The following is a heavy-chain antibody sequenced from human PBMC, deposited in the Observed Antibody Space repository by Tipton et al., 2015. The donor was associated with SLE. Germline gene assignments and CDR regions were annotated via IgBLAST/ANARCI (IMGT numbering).Heavy chain of an antibody. J-gene: IGHJ4*02. CDR1: GGSFSGYY. D-gene: IGHD3-22*01. V-gene: IGHV4-34*01. CDR3: ARAYYDSSGRFDY. CDR2: INHSGST. Sequence: TLSLTCAVYGGSFSGYYWSWIRQPPGKGLEWIGEINHSGSTNYNPSLKSRVTISVGTSKNQFSLKLSSVTAADTAVYYCARAYYDSSGRFDYWGQGTLVTVSS.